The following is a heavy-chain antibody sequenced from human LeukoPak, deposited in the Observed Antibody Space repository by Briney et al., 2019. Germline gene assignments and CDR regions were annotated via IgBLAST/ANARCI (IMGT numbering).Heavy chain of an antibody. CDR3: AQGSSDWYHSFDY. V-gene: IGHV3-23*01. D-gene: IGHD6-13*01. Sequence: GGSLRLSCVASGFTFSNYAMSWVRQAPGEGLDWVSAISGSGGGTYYTDSVKGRFTISRDNSKNTLYLQMNSLRVEDTAVYYCAQGSSDWYHSFDYWGQGTLVTVSS. J-gene: IGHJ4*02. CDR1: GFTFSNYA. CDR2: ISGSGGGT.